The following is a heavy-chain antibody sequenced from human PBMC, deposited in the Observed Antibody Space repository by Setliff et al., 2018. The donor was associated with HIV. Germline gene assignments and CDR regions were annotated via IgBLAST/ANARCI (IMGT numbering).Heavy chain of an antibody. D-gene: IGHD3-22*01. CDR1: GGSISSGGYY. V-gene: IGHV4-61*02. CDR2: IHTSGST. CDR3: ARGKNSSGYYFKGWGLGVFDF. J-gene: IGHJ4*02. Sequence: SETLSLTCTVSGGSISSGGYYWSWVRQPAGKGLEWIGRIHTSGSTNYNPSLKSRVTISVDTAKNQFSLKLSSVTAADTAVYYCARGKNSSGYYFKGWGLGVFDFWGQGTLVTVSS.